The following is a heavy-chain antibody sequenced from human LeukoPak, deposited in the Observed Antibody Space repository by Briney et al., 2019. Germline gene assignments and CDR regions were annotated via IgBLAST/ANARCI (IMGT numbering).Heavy chain of an antibody. V-gene: IGHV4-59*11. CDR2: IYYSGST. Sequence: SSETLSLTCTVSGGSISSHYWSWIRQPPGKGLEWIGYIYYSGSTNYNPSLKSRVTISVDTSKNQFSLKLSSVTAADTAVYYCARVERLLWFGELLYNYYYYYMDVWGKGTTVTVSS. D-gene: IGHD3-10*01. CDR3: ARVERLLWFGELLYNYYYYYMDV. CDR1: GGSISSHY. J-gene: IGHJ6*03.